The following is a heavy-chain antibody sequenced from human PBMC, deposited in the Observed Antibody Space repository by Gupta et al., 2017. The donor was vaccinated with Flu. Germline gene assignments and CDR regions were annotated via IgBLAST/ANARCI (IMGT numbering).Heavy chain of an antibody. J-gene: IGHJ6*03. Sequence: SRRNWWSWVGQQPGKGLEWMGEISHSGSTNYNPSLKRRVTRSVDKSKNQFSLKLRAVTAAETAVYYCAREGKGYGRDYYYDYYMDVWGKGTTVTVSS. CDR2: ISHSGST. V-gene: IGHV4-4*02. CDR3: AREGKGYGRDYYYDYYMDV. CDR1: SRRNW. D-gene: IGHD4-17*01.